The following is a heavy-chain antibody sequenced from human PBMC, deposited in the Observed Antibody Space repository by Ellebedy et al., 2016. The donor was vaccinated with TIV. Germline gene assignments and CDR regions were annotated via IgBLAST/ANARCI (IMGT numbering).Heavy chain of an antibody. CDR2: IQQGGSEN. V-gene: IGHV3-7*01. D-gene: IGHD3-3*01. CDR1: GFTFSSYW. Sequence: GESLKISCAASGFTFSSYWMSWVRQAPGKGLEWVASIQQGGSENRYVDSVKGRFTISRDDVQNSLYLQMSSLRAEETAVYYCTTGFSTAWHDHCWGQGTLVTVSS. CDR3: TTGFSTAWHDHC. J-gene: IGHJ4*02.